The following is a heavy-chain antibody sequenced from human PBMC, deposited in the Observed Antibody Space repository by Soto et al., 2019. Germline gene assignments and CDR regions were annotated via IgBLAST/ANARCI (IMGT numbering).Heavy chain of an antibody. Sequence: SGGSLRLSCAASGFSFSDAWMNWVRQAPGQGPEWVGRIKSKVDGGTTDYAASLKGRFTISRDDSKSTVYLQMNRLRIEDTAVYYCTAGPRWGQGTLVTVSS. CDR2: IKSKVDGGTT. J-gene: IGHJ4*02. CDR1: GFSFSDAW. V-gene: IGHV3-15*01. CDR3: TAGPR.